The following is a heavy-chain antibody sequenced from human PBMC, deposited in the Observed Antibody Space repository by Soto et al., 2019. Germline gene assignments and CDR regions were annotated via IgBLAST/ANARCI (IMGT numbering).Heavy chain of an antibody. CDR3: ARHPRGWLQLGYYYYGMDV. V-gene: IGHV5-51*01. Sequence: PGESLKISCTGSGYSFTSYWIGWVGQMPGKGLEWMGSIYPGDSDSRYSPSFQGQVTISADKSISTAYLQWSSVKDSDTAMYYCARHPRGWLQLGYYYYGMDVWGQGTTVTVSS. CDR1: GYSFTSYW. CDR2: IYPGDSDS. D-gene: IGHD5-12*01. J-gene: IGHJ6*02.